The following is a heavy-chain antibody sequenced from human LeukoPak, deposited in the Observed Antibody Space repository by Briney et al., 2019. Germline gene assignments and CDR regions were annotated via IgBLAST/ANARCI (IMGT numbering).Heavy chain of an antibody. Sequence: GGSLRLSCAASGFIFSSYWMSWVRQAPGKGLEWVANIKQDGSEKWYVDSVKGRFTISRDNAKNSLYLQMNSLRAEDTAVYYCAGLSVAGRGDAFDIWGQGTKVTVSS. D-gene: IGHD6-19*01. CDR2: IKQDGSEK. CDR1: GFIFSSYW. J-gene: IGHJ3*02. V-gene: IGHV3-7*02. CDR3: AGLSVAGRGDAFDI.